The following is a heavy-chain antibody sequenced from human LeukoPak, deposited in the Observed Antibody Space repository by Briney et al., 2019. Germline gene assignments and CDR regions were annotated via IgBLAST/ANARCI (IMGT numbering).Heavy chain of an antibody. CDR3: AKLLLDY. J-gene: IGHJ4*02. CDR2: ISSSSSYI. Sequence: GGSLRLSCAASGFTFSSYSMNWVRQAPGKGLEWVSSISSSSSYIYYADSVKGRFTISRDNSKNTLYLQMNSLRAEDTAVYYCAKLLLDYWGQGTLVTVSS. D-gene: IGHD2-15*01. CDR1: GFTFSSYS. V-gene: IGHV3-21*01.